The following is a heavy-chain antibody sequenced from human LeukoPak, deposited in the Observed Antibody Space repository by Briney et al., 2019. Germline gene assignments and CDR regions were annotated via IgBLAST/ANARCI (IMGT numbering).Heavy chain of an antibody. CDR1: GGSISSSSYY. Sequence: SETLSLTCTVSGGSISSSSYYWGWIRQPPGKGLEWIGSIYYSGSTYYNPSLKSRVTISVDTSKNQFSLKLSSVTAADTAVYYCASLLGRYYYGMDVWGQGTTVTVSS. J-gene: IGHJ6*02. CDR2: IYYSGST. V-gene: IGHV4-39*07. CDR3: ASLLGRYYYGMDV.